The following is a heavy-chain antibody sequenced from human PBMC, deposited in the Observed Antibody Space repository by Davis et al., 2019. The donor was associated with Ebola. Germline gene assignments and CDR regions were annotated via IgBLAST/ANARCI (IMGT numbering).Heavy chain of an antibody. Sequence: MPSETLSLTCAVYGGSFNTYYWNWIRQPPGKGLEWIGEINHSGSSKYNPSLKSRVTISVDTSKNQFSLKLSSVTAADTAVYYCAIVNYYDSSGYPLFDYWGQGTLVTVSS. D-gene: IGHD3-22*01. CDR3: AIVNYYDSSGYPLFDY. V-gene: IGHV4-34*01. CDR2: INHSGSS. J-gene: IGHJ4*02. CDR1: GGSFNTYY.